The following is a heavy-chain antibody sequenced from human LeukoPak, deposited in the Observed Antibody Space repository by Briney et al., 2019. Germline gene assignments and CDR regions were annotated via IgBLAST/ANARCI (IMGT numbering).Heavy chain of an antibody. D-gene: IGHD6-19*01. CDR1: GFTFSSYG. V-gene: IGHV3-30*02. Sequence: GGSLRLSCAASGFTFSSYGMHWVRQAPGKGLEWVASIRYDGSNKYYADSVKGRFTISRDNSKNTLYLQMNSLRAEDTAVYYCAKDPLTHIAVAGGFDYWGQGTLVTVSS. CDR2: IRYDGSNK. CDR3: AKDPLTHIAVAGGFDY. J-gene: IGHJ4*02.